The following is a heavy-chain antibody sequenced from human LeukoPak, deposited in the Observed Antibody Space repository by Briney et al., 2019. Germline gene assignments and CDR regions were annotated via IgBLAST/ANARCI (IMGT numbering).Heavy chain of an antibody. Sequence: TSSETLSLTCTVSGYSISSGYYWGWIRQPPGKGLEWIGCIYYSGYTNYKSSLKSRVTISVDTSKNQFSLKLSSVTAADTAVYYCARTTMVRGTYYMDVWGKGTTVTVSS. CDR1: GYSISSGYY. J-gene: IGHJ6*03. CDR3: ARTTMVRGTYYMDV. D-gene: IGHD3-10*01. CDR2: IYYSGYT. V-gene: IGHV4-38-2*02.